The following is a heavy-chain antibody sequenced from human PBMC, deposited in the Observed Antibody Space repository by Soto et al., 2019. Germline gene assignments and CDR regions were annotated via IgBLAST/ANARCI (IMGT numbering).Heavy chain of an antibody. CDR1: GFAFNHYF. Sequence: SLRLSCAASGFAFNHYFMHWVRQAPGKGLEWVARINEDGSATTYADSVRGRFTISRDNAKNTLYLQMNSLRAEDTAVYYCTRPNWGPDFWGPGTLVTVSS. V-gene: IGHV3-74*01. CDR3: TRPNWGPDF. D-gene: IGHD7-27*01. CDR2: INEDGSAT. J-gene: IGHJ4*01.